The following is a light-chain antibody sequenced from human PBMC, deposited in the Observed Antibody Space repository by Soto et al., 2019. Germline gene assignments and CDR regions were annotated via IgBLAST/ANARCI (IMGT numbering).Light chain of an antibody. CDR1: QSVLYSSNNKKY. CDR3: QQYYSTPWT. V-gene: IGKV4-1*01. J-gene: IGKJ1*01. CDR2: WAS. Sequence: DIVMTQSPDSLPVSLGERATINCKSSQSVLYSSNNKKYLAWYQQKPGQPPKLLIYWASTRESGVPDRFSGSGSGTDFTLTISSLQAEDVAVYYCQQYYSTPWTFGQGTKVVIK.